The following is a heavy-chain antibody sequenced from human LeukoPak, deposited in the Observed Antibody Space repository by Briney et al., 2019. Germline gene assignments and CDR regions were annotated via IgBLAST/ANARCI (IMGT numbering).Heavy chain of an antibody. CDR1: GGSFSGYY. CDR3: ARGPVSIAARPGWFDP. Sequence: SGTLSLTCAVYGGSFSGYYWSWIRQPPGKGLEWIGEINHSGSTNYNPSLKSRVTISVDTSKNQLSLKLSSVTAADTAVYYCARGPVSIAARPGWFDPWGQGTLVTVSS. D-gene: IGHD6-6*01. CDR2: INHSGST. J-gene: IGHJ5*02. V-gene: IGHV4-34*01.